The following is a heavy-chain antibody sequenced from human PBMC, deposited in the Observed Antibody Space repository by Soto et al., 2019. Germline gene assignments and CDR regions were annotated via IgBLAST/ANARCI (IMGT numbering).Heavy chain of an antibody. CDR1: GFTFSSYA. CDR3: AKGGLSGYDY. V-gene: IGHV3-23*01. Sequence: LGGSVRLSCAASGFTFSSYAMSWVRQAPGKGLEWVSAISGSGGSTFYADFVRGRLTISRDNSKNTLYLQVSSLRFEDTAVYYCAKGGLSGYDYWGQGTLVTVSS. J-gene: IGHJ4*02. D-gene: IGHD5-12*01. CDR2: ISGSGGST.